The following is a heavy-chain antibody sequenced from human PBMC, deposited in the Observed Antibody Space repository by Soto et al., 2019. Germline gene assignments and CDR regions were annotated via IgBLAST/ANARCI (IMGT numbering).Heavy chain of an antibody. Sequence: QVQLQESGPGLVKPSQTLSLTCTVSGGSISSGDSYWSWIRQPPGKGLEWIGYIYYNGNIDYNTSLKSRLTISIDTSRSQFSLKLSSVTAADTAVYFCARYYYDSSVTKGPGSNWFDPWGRGTLVTVSS. CDR3: ARYYYDSSVTKGPGSNWFDP. V-gene: IGHV4-30-4*01. CDR2: IYYNGNI. D-gene: IGHD3-22*01. J-gene: IGHJ5*02. CDR1: GGSISSGDSY.